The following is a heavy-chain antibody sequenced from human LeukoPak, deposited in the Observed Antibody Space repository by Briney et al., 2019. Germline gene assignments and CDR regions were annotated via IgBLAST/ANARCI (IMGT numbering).Heavy chain of an antibody. V-gene: IGHV4-61*01. J-gene: IGHJ6*03. CDR1: GGSISSGSYY. CDR2: IYYSGST. CDR3: ARTTEGGYTYGYFYYYYMDV. Sequence: SETLSLTCTVSGGSISSGSYYWSWIRQPPGKGLEWIGYIYYSGSTNYNPSLKSRVTISVDTSKNQFSLKLTSVTAADTAAYYCARTTEGGYTYGYFYYYYMDVWGKGTTVTISS. D-gene: IGHD5-18*01.